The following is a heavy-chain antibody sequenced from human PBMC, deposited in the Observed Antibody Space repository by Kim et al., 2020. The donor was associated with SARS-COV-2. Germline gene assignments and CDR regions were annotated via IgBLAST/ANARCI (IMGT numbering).Heavy chain of an antibody. CDR2: IIGSGTTI. V-gene: IGHV3-48*03. J-gene: IGHJ4*02. D-gene: IGHD4-4*01. CDR3: ARGPNYSPFDY. CDR1: GFTFSSYE. Sequence: GGSLRLSCTASGFTFSSYEMNWVRQAPGKGLEWVSYIIGSGTTIYYADSVRGRFTISRENDKNSLFLQMNSLRAEDTAVDYCARGPNYSPFDYWGQGTLV.